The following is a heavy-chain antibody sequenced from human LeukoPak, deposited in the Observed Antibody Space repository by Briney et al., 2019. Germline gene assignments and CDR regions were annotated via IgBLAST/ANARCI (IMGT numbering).Heavy chain of an antibody. CDR3: ARIYSSSWYPSLYYYYMDV. CDR1: GGSITSSPYH. V-gene: IGHV4-61*05. D-gene: IGHD6-13*01. CDR2: IYYSGST. Sequence: SETLSLTCTVSGGSITSSPYHWAWIRQPPGKGLEWIGYIYYSGSTNYNPSLKSRVTISVDTSKNQFSLKLSSVTAADTAVYYCARIYSSSWYPSLYYYYMDVWGKGTTVTISS. J-gene: IGHJ6*03.